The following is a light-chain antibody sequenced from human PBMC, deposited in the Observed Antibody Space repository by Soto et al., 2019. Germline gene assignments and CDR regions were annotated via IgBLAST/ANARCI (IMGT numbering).Light chain of an antibody. CDR2: NNN. J-gene: IGLJ3*02. V-gene: IGLV1-44*01. Sequence: QSVLTQPPSASGTPGQRVTISCSGSRSNIGSQVVYWFQHVPGTAPKLLMYNNNERPSGVPARSSGSKSGTSASLAISGLQSEGEADYYCATWDDSLYGPVFGGGTKLTVL. CDR1: RSNIGSQV. CDR3: ATWDDSLYGPV.